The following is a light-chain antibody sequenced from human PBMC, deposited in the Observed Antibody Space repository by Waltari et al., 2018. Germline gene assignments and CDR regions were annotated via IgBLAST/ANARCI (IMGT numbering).Light chain of an antibody. J-gene: IGKJ2*01. V-gene: IGKV3-20*01. Sequence: VLTQSPGTLSLSPGERVTLSCRASQSLTKRYLAWYQQKPGQAPRLLIYGASSRAAGIPDRFSGSGSGTDFTLTISSLEPEDSAVYYCQQYGSSILYTFGQGTKLEIK. CDR2: GAS. CDR3: QQYGSSILYT. CDR1: QSLTKRY.